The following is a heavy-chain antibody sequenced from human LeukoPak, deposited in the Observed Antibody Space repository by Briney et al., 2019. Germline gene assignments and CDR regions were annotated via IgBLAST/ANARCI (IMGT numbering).Heavy chain of an antibody. J-gene: IGHJ3*02. CDR3: AKVRYGDYSAFDI. D-gene: IGHD4-17*01. CDR1: GFTFSNYA. Sequence: GGSLRLSCAASGFTFSNYAINWVRKAPGKGLEWVSGISGRGGDTYYADSVKGRFTISRDNSKNTLYLQMNSLRAEDTALYYCAKVRYGDYSAFDIWGQGTMVTVSS. V-gene: IGHV3-23*01. CDR2: ISGRGGDT.